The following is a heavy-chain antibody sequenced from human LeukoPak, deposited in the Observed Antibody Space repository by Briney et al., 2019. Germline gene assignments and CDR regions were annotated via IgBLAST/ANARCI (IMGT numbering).Heavy chain of an antibody. D-gene: IGHD2-2*01. J-gene: IGHJ4*02. V-gene: IGHV1-2*02. Sequence: ASVKVSCKASGYTFTGYYMHWVRPAPGQGLEWMGWINPNSGGTNYALKFQGRVTMTTDTSTSTAYMELRSLRSDDTAVYYCARPRYCSSTSCQQLFDYWGQGTLVTVTS. CDR3: ARPRYCSSTSCQQLFDY. CDR1: GYTFTGYY. CDR2: INPNSGGT.